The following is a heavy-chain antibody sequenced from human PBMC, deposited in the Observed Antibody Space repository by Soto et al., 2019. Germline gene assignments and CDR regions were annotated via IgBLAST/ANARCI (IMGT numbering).Heavy chain of an antibody. CDR3: ARDLEVVVAGTLDYYYYGMDV. J-gene: IGHJ6*02. D-gene: IGHD6-19*01. CDR1: GFTFSSYA. Sequence: QVQLVESGGGVVQPGRSLRLSCAASGFTFSSYAMHWVRQAPGKGLEWVAVISYDGSNKYYADSVKGRFTISRDNSKNTLYLQMNSLRAEDTAVYYCARDLEVVVAGTLDYYYYGMDVWGQGTTVTVSS. CDR2: ISYDGSNK. V-gene: IGHV3-30-3*01.